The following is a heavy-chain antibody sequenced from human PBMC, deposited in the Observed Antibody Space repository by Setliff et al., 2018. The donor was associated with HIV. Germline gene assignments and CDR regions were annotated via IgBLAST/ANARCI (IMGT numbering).Heavy chain of an antibody. CDR3: ARDDYVLYSYYYGMDV. CDR2: ITSRAGTK. CDR1: GFTFSDHA. D-gene: IGHD4-17*01. J-gene: IGHJ6*02. V-gene: IGHV3-23*01. Sequence: PGGSLRLSCAASGFTFSDHAMSWVRQAPGKGLEWVSTITSRAGTKYYADSVKGRFTISRDNAKNSLYLQMNSLRAEGTAVYYCARDDYVLYSYYYGMDVWGQGTTVT.